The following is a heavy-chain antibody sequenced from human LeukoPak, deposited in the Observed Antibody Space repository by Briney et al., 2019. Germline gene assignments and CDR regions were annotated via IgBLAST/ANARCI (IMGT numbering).Heavy chain of an antibody. CDR2: VSLAGQT. Sequence: SETLSLTSDVSGGPINNTNWWSWVRQPPGQGLEWIGEVSLAGQTHYNPSLNGRVTMSLHESSNQLSLKLTSVTAADTAIYSCSRESGAFCPFGYWGQGPL. V-gene: IGHV4-4*02. CDR3: SRESGAFCPFGY. D-gene: IGHD1-26*01. J-gene: IGHJ4*02. CDR1: GGPINNTNW.